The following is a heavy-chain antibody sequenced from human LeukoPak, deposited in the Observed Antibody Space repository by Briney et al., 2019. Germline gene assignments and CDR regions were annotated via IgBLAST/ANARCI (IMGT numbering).Heavy chain of an antibody. CDR3: GKGRRITMIVVVIPDFDY. Sequence: GGSLRLSCAASGFTFSCYAMSWVRQAPGKGLEWDSAISGSGGSTYYADSVKGRFTISRDNSKNTLYLQMNSLRAEDTAVYYCGKGRRITMIVVVIPDFDYWGQGTLVTVSS. D-gene: IGHD3-22*01. J-gene: IGHJ4*02. CDR2: ISGSGGST. CDR1: GFTFSCYA. V-gene: IGHV3-23*01.